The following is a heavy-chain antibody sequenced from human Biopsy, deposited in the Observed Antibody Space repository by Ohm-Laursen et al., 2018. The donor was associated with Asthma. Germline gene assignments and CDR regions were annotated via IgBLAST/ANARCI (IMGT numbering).Heavy chain of an antibody. CDR2: INAANGNT. J-gene: IGHJ3*02. D-gene: IGHD3-9*01. CDR3: ARTYFDFLTGQVHDAFAM. Sequence: ASVKVSCKASGYTFINYAIHWVRQAPGHGLEWMGWINAANGNTKYSQKFQGRLTISRDTSASTAYMDLSSLRSEDTAVYYCARTYFDFLTGQVHDAFAMWGQGTMVTVSS. CDR1: GYTFINYA. V-gene: IGHV1-3*01.